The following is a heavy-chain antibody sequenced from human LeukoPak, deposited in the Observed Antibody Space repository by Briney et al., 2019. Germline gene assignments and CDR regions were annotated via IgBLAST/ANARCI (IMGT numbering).Heavy chain of an antibody. J-gene: IGHJ2*01. CDR3: AKEDLTSWYFDL. D-gene: IGHD2-2*01. V-gene: IGHV3-9*01. CDR2: ISWNSGSI. Sequence: GRSLRLSCAASGFTFDDYAMHWVRQAPGKSLEWVSGISWNSGSIGYADSVRGRFTISRDNAKNSLYLQMNSLRAEDTALYYCAKEDLTSWYFDLWGRGTLVTVSS. CDR1: GFTFDDYA.